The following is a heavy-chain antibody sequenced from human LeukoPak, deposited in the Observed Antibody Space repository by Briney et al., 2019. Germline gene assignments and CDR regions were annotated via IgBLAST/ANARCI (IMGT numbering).Heavy chain of an antibody. J-gene: IGHJ4*02. D-gene: IGHD3-9*01. CDR3: AKDFAWAIDY. V-gene: IGHV3-30*02. CDR2: LQYGTNNE. Sequence: GGSLRLSCAASGFTFSNYGMYCVRQAPGKGLEWVTFLQYGTNNEYYGDCVKGRFTISRDNYKNTLYLQMNSLRAEDTAVYYCAKDFAWAIDYWGQGTLVTVSS. CDR1: GFTFSNYG.